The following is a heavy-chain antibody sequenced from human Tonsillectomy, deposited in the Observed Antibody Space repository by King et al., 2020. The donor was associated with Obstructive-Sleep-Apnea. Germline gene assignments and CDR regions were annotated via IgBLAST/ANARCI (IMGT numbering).Heavy chain of an antibody. Sequence: QLQESGPGLVKPSQTLSLTCTVSGGSISSGGYYWSWIRQHPGKGLEWIGYIYYSGSTYYNPSLTSRVTISVDTSKNQFSLKLSSVTAADTAVYYCARGGDGYNSYYFDYWGQGTLVTVSS. CDR3: ARGGDGYNSYYFDY. D-gene: IGHD5-24*01. CDR2: IYYSGST. V-gene: IGHV4-31*03. CDR1: GGSISSGGYY. J-gene: IGHJ4*02.